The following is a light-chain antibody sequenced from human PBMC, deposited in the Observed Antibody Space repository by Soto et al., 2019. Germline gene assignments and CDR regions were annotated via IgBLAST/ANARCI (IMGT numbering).Light chain of an antibody. CDR3: ATWDDSLNGSSA. Sequence: QTVVTQPHSASGTPGQRVTISCSGSSSNIGNNTVNWYQQLPRTAPKLLIYSNNQRPSGVPDRFSGSKSGTSASLAISGLQSEDEADYYCATWDDSLNGSSAFGTGTKVTVL. V-gene: IGLV1-44*01. CDR2: SNN. CDR1: SSNIGNNT. J-gene: IGLJ1*01.